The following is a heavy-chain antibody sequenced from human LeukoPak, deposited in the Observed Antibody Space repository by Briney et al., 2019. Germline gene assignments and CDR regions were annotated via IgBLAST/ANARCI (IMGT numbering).Heavy chain of an antibody. CDR2: INWNGGST. CDR3: ARDRGYSSGWYKGYFDY. Sequence: GGSLRLSCAASGFTFDDYGMSWVRQAPGKGLEWVSGINWNGGSTGYADSVKGRFTISRDNAKNSLYLQMNSLRAEDTALYYCARDRGYSSGWYKGYFDYWGQGTLVTVSS. J-gene: IGHJ4*02. CDR1: GFTFDDYG. D-gene: IGHD6-19*01. V-gene: IGHV3-20*04.